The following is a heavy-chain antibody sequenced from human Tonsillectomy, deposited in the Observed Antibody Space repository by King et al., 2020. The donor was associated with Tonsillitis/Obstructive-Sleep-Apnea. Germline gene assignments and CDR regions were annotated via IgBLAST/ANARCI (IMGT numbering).Heavy chain of an antibody. J-gene: IGHJ4*02. CDR3: ASPKYYYDSDGYYFDY. Sequence: VQLVESGGDLVKPGGSLRLSCAASGFTFSDYYMSWFRQAPGKGLEWVSYISSSASTIYYADSVKGRFTISRDNAKDSLYLHMNSLRAEDTAVYYCASPKYYYDSDGYYFDYWGQGTLVTVSS. V-gene: IGHV3-11*01. CDR1: GFTFSDYY. CDR2: ISSSASTI. D-gene: IGHD3-22*01.